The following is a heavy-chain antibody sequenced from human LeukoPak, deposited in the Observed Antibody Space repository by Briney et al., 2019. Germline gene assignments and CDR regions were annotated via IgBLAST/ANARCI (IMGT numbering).Heavy chain of an antibody. J-gene: IGHJ4*02. CDR1: GGSLSSGDYY. Sequence: SETLSLTCTVSGGSLSSGDYYWGWLRQPPGKGLEWIGYIDYSGSTYHNPSLKSRDTISVDTSKSQFSLKLSSVTAADTAVYYCARGTMVRGVIYWGQGTLVTVSS. CDR2: IDYSGST. V-gene: IGHV4-30-4*01. D-gene: IGHD3-10*01. CDR3: ARGTMVRGVIY.